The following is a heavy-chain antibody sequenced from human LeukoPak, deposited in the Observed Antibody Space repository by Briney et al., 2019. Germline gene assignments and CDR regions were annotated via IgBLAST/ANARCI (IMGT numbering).Heavy chain of an antibody. J-gene: IGHJ3*02. CDR2: IYTSGST. D-gene: IGHD1-26*01. V-gene: IGHV4-4*07. CDR1: GGSISSYY. Sequence: SETLSLTCTVSGGSISSYYWSWIRQPAGKGLEWIGRIYTSGSTNYNPSLKSRVTMSVDTSKNQFSLKLSSVTAADTAVYYCARDTSGIVGATSDAFDIWGQGTMVTVSS. CDR3: ARDTSGIVGATSDAFDI.